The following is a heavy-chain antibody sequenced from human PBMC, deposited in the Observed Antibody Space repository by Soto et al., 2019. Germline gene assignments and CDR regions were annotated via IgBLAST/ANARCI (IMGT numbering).Heavy chain of an antibody. D-gene: IGHD5-18*01. CDR1: GGSINSGGYC. V-gene: IGHV4-31*03. Sequence: QVQLQESGPGLVKPSQTLSLTCTVSGGSINSGGYCWSWIRQHPGKGLDWIGCISYGGSTSYNPSRKSRVTISVDTSKNQFSLQLSSVTAADTAVYYCSRGILVWGQGTLITVSS. CDR2: ISYGGST. CDR3: SRGILV. J-gene: IGHJ4*02.